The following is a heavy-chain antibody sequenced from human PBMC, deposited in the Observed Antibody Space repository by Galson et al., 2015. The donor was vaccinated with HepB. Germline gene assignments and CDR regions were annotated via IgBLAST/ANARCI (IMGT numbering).Heavy chain of an antibody. CDR1: GYTFTSYA. Sequence: SVKVSCKASGYTFTSYAMHWVRQAPGQRLEWMGWINAGNGNTKYSQKFQGRVTITRDTSASTAYMELSSLRSEDTAVYYCARVGTGYSSGWYDFDYWGQGTLVTVSS. J-gene: IGHJ4*02. CDR2: INAGNGNT. D-gene: IGHD6-19*01. V-gene: IGHV1-3*01. CDR3: ARVGTGYSSGWYDFDY.